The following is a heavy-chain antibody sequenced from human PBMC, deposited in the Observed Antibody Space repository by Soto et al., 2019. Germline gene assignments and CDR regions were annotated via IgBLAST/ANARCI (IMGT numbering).Heavy chain of an antibody. CDR3: ATDLTRIAAGWGWFDP. CDR1: GYTLTELS. Sequence: ASVKVSCKVSGYTLTELSMHWVRQAPGKGLEWMGGFDPEDGETIYAQKFQGRVTMTEDTSTDTAYMELSSLRSEDTAVYYCATDLTRIAAGWGWFDPWGQGTLVTVSS. D-gene: IGHD6-25*01. CDR2: FDPEDGET. J-gene: IGHJ5*02. V-gene: IGHV1-24*01.